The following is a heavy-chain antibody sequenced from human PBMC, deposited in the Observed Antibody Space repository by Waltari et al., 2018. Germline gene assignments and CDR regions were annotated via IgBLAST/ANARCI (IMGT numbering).Heavy chain of an antibody. CDR1: GFTVSSNY. J-gene: IGHJ6*02. Sequence: EVQLVESGGGLIQPGGSLRLSCAASGFTVSSNYMSWVRQAPGKGCGWVSVIYSGGSKYYAESVKGRFTISRDNSKNTLYLQMNSLRAEDTAVYYCARRTRGYYYYGMDVWGQGTTVTVSS. D-gene: IGHD3-10*01. CDR2: IYSGGSK. V-gene: IGHV3-53*01. CDR3: ARRTRGYYYYGMDV.